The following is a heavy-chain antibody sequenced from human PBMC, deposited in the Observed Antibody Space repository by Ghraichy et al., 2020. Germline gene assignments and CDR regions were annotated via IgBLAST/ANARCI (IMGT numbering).Heavy chain of an antibody. CDR1: GYSFTSYW. D-gene: IGHD6-6*01. V-gene: IGHV5-51*01. CDR3: ARPNIAARRLFAFDI. CDR2: IYPGDSDT. Sequence: GESLNISCKGSGYSFTSYWIGWMRQMPGKGLEWMGIIYPGDSDTRYSPSFQGQVTISADKSISTAYLQWSSLKASDTAMYYCARPNIAARRLFAFDIWGQGTMVTVSS. J-gene: IGHJ3*02.